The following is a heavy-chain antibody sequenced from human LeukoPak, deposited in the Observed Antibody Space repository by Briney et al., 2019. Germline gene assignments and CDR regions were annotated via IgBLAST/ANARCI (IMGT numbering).Heavy chain of an antibody. CDR1: GSISCYY. V-gene: IGHV4-4*09. D-gene: IGHD2-2*01. J-gene: IGHJ3*02. CDR3: ARQKCTSTSCLTKNAFDI. CDR2: IYTSGST. Sequence: SETLSLTCTVSGSISCYYWSWGRPPPGKGVEWIGYIYTSGSTNYNPSLESRVTISVDTSKNQFSLDLSSVTAADTAVYYCARQKCTSTSCLTKNAFDIWGQGTMVTVSS.